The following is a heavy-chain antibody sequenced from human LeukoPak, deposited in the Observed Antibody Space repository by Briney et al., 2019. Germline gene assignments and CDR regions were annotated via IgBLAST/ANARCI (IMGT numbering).Heavy chain of an antibody. V-gene: IGHV3-23*01. CDR3: AIGPPYGGYSD. J-gene: IGHJ4*02. Sequence: TGGSLRLSCAASGFTFTTYAMTWVRQAPGKGPEWVSSIGGSGGRTYYADSLKGRFTISRDNSKNTLYLQMNSLRPEDTAVYSCAIGPPYGGYSDWGQGTLVTVSS. CDR1: GFTFTTYA. CDR2: IGGSGGRT. D-gene: IGHD5-12*01.